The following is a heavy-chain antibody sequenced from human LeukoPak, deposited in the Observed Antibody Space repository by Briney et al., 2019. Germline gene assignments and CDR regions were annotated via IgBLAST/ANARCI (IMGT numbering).Heavy chain of an antibody. J-gene: IGHJ4*02. V-gene: IGHV4-59*01. Sequence: SETLSLTCTVSGGSISSYYWSWIRQPPGKGLEWIGYIYYSGSTNYNPSLKSRVPISVDTSKNQFSLKLSSVTAADTAVYYCAREYGYSSSWLVGGYFDYWGQGTLVTVSS. CDR3: AREYGYSSSWLVGGYFDY. CDR2: IYYSGST. D-gene: IGHD6-13*01. CDR1: GGSISSYY.